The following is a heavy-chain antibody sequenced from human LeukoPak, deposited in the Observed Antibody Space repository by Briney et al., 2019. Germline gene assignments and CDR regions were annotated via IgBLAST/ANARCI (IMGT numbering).Heavy chain of an antibody. CDR1: GGSISSSSYY. V-gene: IGHV4-39*07. CDR3: ARDRDCGDYEGDY. Sequence: PSETLSLTCTVSGGSISSSSYYWGWIRQPPGKGLEWIGSIYYSGSTYYNPSLKSRVTISVDTSKNQFSLKLSSVTAADTAVYYCARDRDCGDYEGDYWGQGTLVTVSS. CDR2: IYYSGST. D-gene: IGHD4-17*01. J-gene: IGHJ4*02.